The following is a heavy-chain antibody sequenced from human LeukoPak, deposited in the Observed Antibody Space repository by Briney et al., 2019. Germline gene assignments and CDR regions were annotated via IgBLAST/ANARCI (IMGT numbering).Heavy chain of an antibody. V-gene: IGHV1-46*01. CDR1: GYTFTSYY. J-gene: IGHJ4*02. D-gene: IGHD6-19*01. Sequence: ASVKVSCKPSGYTFTSYYVHWVRQAPGQGLEWMGIINPSGGTTSYAQKFQGRVTMTRGTSTSTVYVELSSLSSDDTAVYYCARGAVAGRRFDYWGQGTLVTVSS. CDR3: ARGAVAGRRFDY. CDR2: INPSGGTT.